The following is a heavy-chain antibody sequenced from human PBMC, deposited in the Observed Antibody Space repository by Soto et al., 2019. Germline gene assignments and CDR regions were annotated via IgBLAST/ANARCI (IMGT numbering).Heavy chain of an antibody. J-gene: IGHJ4*02. Sequence: EVQLVESGGVVVQPGGSLRLSCAASGFTFDDYTMHWVRQAPGKGLEWVSLISWDGGSTYYADSVKGRFSISRDNSKNSLYLQMNSLRSEDTALYYCAKDTQQKYSSSWLDYWGQRTVVTVSS. CDR1: GFTFDDYT. CDR3: AKDTQQKYSSSWLDY. D-gene: IGHD6-6*01. V-gene: IGHV3-43*01. CDR2: ISWDGGST.